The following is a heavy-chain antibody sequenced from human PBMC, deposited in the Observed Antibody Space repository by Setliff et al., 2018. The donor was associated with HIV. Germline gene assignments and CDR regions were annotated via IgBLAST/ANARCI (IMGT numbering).Heavy chain of an antibody. D-gene: IGHD2-2*01. V-gene: IGHV3-30-3*01. J-gene: IGHJ4*02. CDR3: ATSCSSTSCYCR. CDR2: ISYDGSNK. Sequence: GGSLRLSCAASGFTFSSYAMHWVRQAPGKGLEWVAVISYDGSNKYYADSVKGRFSISRDNAKNSLYLQLNSLRAEDTAVYYCATSCSSTSCYCRWGQGTLVTVSS. CDR1: GFTFSSYA.